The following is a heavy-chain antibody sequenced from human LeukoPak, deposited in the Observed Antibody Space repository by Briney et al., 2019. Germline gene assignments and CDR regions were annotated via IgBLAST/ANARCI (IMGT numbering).Heavy chain of an antibody. D-gene: IGHD6-13*01. Sequence: ASVKVSCKASGYTFTSHYIHWVRQAPGQELEWMGIINPSGGSTSYAQKFQGRVTVTRDTSTSTVYMELSSLRSEDTAVYYCARVTVAVGNAFDYWGQGALVTVSS. CDR1: GYTFTSHY. CDR3: ARVTVAVGNAFDY. CDR2: INPSGGST. V-gene: IGHV1-46*01. J-gene: IGHJ4*02.